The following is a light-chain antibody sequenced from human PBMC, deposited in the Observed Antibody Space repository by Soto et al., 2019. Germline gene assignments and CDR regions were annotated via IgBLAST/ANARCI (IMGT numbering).Light chain of an antibody. Sequence: EIVLTQSPDTLSLSPGERVTLSCRASERVSLSYLVWYQQKPGQAPRLLIYDSSTRASVFPDGFHGGGSGPDFTLTSTSLEPEHSSVDYCQQYATSSWTFGQGTKLEIK. J-gene: IGKJ1*01. CDR1: ERVSLSY. CDR2: DSS. V-gene: IGKV3-20*01. CDR3: QQYATSSWT.